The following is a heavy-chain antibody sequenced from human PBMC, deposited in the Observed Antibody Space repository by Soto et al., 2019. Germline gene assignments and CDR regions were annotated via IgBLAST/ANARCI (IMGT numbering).Heavy chain of an antibody. CDR2: ISWNSNSI. V-gene: IGHV3-9*01. J-gene: IGHJ4*02. CDR3: ANSRRIASRPFDY. CDR1: GFMFDDYA. D-gene: IGHD2-15*01. Sequence: EVQLVESGGGVVQPGRSLRLSCEASGFMFDDYAMNWVRQAPGKGLEWVSGISWNSNSIVDADSVKGRFTISRDNAKNSLYLPMNRLSPADTALSYCANSRRIASRPFDYWGQGTLVTVSS.